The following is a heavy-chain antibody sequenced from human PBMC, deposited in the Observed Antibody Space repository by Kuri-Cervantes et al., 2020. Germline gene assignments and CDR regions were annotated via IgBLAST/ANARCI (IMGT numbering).Heavy chain of an antibody. V-gene: IGHV4-30-4*01. CDR1: GGSISSGDYY. CDR2: IYYSGST. CDR3: ARHCEDGYYYDSRNNWFDP. Sequence: SETLSLTCTVSGGSISSGDYYWSWIRQHPGKGLEWIGYIYYSGSTYYNPSLKGRVTISVDTSKNQFSLKLSSVTAADTAVYYCARHCEDGYYYDSRNNWFDPWGQGTLVTVSS. J-gene: IGHJ5*02. D-gene: IGHD3-22*01.